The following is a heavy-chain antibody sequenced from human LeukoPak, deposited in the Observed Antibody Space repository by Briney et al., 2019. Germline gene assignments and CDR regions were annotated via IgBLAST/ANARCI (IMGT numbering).Heavy chain of an antibody. V-gene: IGHV3-7*04. Sequence: GGSLRLSCVASGFTFTSYWMSWVRQTPGKGLEWVAHLNQDGSERYYVDSVKGRFTISREDVKNSLYLQMNSLRAEDTAVYYCARCGTGSNFDYWGQGMLVTVSS. CDR1: GFTFTSYW. CDR2: LNQDGSER. CDR3: ARCGTGSNFDY. J-gene: IGHJ4*02. D-gene: IGHD3-10*01.